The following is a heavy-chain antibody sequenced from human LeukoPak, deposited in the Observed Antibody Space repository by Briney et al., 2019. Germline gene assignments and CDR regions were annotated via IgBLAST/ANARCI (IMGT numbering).Heavy chain of an antibody. D-gene: IGHD4/OR15-4a*01. CDR3: ARIPNSANFPNWFDP. J-gene: IGHJ5*02. Sequence: GGSLRLSCAASGFTFSSYSMNWVRQAPGKGLEWVSSISSSSSYIYYADSVKGRFTISRDNAKNSLYLQMNSLRAEDTAVYYCARIPNSANFPNWFDPWGQGTLVIVSS. V-gene: IGHV3-21*01. CDR1: GFTFSSYS. CDR2: ISSSSSYI.